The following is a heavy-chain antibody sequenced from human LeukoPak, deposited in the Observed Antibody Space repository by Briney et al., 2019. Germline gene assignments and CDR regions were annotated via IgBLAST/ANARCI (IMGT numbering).Heavy chain of an antibody. J-gene: IGHJ4*02. CDR1: GFTFSSYD. CDR2: IRYDGSNK. D-gene: IGHD7-27*01. Sequence: PGGSLRLSCAASGFTFSSYDIHWVRQAPGKGLEWVAFIRYDGSNKYYADSVKGRFTISRDNSKNTLYLQMNSLRAEDTAVYYCAKDRNGGYFDYWGQGTLVTVSS. V-gene: IGHV3-30*02. CDR3: AKDRNGGYFDY.